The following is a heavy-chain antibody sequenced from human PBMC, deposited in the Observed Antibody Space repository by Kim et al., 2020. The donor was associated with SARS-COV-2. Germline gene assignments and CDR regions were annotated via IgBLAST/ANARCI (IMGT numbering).Heavy chain of an antibody. J-gene: IGHJ4*02. CDR1: GGSISSSGYY. D-gene: IGHD3-22*01. Sequence: SETLSLTCTVSGGSISSSGYYWGWIRQPPGKGLEWIGNIYYSGSTYDNPSLKSRVTISVDTSKNQFSLKLSSVTAADTAVYFCARDRNRQYYDSSSYYGPLGYFDYWGQGTLVTVSS. V-gene: IGHV4-39*07. CDR3: ARDRNRQYYDSSSYYGPLGYFDY. CDR2: IYYSGST.